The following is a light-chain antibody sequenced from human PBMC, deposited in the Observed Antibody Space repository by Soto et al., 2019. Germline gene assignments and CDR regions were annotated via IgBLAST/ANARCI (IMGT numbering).Light chain of an antibody. V-gene: IGLV1-40*01. CDR3: QSYDSSHVV. CDR2: GNS. CDR1: SSNIGAGYD. Sequence: QSVLTQPPSVSGAPGQRVTISCTGSSSNIGAGYDVHWYQQLPGTAPKLLIYGNSNRPSGVPDRFSGSKSGTSASLAITGLQAEDEADYYCQSYDSSHVVFGGGTKVIVL. J-gene: IGLJ2*01.